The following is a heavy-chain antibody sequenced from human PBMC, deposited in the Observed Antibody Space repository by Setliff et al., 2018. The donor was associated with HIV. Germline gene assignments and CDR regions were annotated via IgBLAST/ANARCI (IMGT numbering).Heavy chain of an antibody. CDR1: GGSISSHY. D-gene: IGHD2-2*02. V-gene: IGHV4-59*11. CDR3: ARHTLSLNPFDP. CDR2: IYYTGSI. J-gene: IGHJ5*02. Sequence: ETLSLTCSVSGGSISSHYWSWIRQPPGKELEWIGYIYYTGSINYNPSLKSRVTISVDTSKNQFSLKLRSVIAADTAVYYCARHTLSLNPFDPWGQGTLVTVSS.